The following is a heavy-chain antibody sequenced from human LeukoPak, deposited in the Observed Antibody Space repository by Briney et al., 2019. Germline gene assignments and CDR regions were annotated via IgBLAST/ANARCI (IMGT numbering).Heavy chain of an antibody. V-gene: IGHV1-46*01. D-gene: IGHD2-2*01. Sequence: GASVKLSCKASGYTFTSYYMHWVRQAPGQGLEWMGIINPSVGSTSYAQKFQGRVTMTRDTSTSTVYMELSSLRSEDTAVYYCERAWDCSSTSCYYSDYYYYMDVWGKGTTVTVSS. CDR2: INPSVGST. J-gene: IGHJ6*03. CDR1: GYTFTSYY. CDR3: ERAWDCSSTSCYYSDYYYYMDV.